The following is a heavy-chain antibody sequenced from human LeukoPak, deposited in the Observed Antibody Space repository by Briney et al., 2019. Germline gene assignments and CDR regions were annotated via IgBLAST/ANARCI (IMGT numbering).Heavy chain of an antibody. Sequence: ASVKVSCKASGGTFSSYDINWVRQATGQGLEWMGWMNPNSGNTGYAQKFQGRVTMTRNTSISTAYTELSSLRSEDTAVYYCARELGYCSGGSCYTHDAFDIWGQGTMVTVSS. V-gene: IGHV1-8*02. CDR3: ARELGYCSGGSCYTHDAFDI. D-gene: IGHD2-15*01. CDR2: MNPNSGNT. J-gene: IGHJ3*02. CDR1: GGTFSSYD.